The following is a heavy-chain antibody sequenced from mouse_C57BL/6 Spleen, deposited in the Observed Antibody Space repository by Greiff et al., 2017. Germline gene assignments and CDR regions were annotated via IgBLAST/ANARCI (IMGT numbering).Heavy chain of an antibody. D-gene: IGHD2-3*01. Sequence: QVQLQQSGAELVRPGTSVKVSCKASGYAFTNYLIEWVKQRPGQGLEWIGVINPGSGGTNYNEKFKGKATLTADKSSSTAYMQLSSLTSEDSAVYFCARLGDGYDYWGQGTTLTVSS. J-gene: IGHJ2*01. CDR1: GYAFTNYL. CDR3: ARLGDGYDY. V-gene: IGHV1-54*01. CDR2: INPGSGGT.